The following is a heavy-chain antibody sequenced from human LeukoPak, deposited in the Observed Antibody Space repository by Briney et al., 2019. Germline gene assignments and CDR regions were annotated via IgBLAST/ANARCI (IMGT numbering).Heavy chain of an antibody. CDR1: GGTFSIYA. D-gene: IGHD2-15*01. CDR3: ARILGYCSGGSCYSHYYYGMDV. CDR2: IIPIFGTA. V-gene: IGHV1-69*13. J-gene: IGHJ6*02. Sequence: SVRVSFTDSGGTFSIYAISWVRQAPGQGGEWMGGIIPIFGTANYAQKFQGRVTIPADESTTPAYMELSSLRSEDTAVYYCARILGYCSGGSCYSHYYYGMDVWRQGTTLTVSS.